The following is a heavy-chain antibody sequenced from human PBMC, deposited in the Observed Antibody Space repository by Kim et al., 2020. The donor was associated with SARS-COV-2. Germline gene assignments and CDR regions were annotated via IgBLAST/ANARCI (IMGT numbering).Heavy chain of an antibody. D-gene: IGHD3-9*01. V-gene: IGHV4-34*01. J-gene: IGHJ4*02. CDR3: ARGRYFDWLFHQSPHYFDY. Sequence: SETLSLTCAVYGDPVNGYYWSWIRQPPGKGLEWIGEINYDRTTNYNPSPKSRATMPLDSAKSQLSLRLTSLTAADTAVDYCARGRYFDWLFHQSPHYFDYWGQGNLVTVSA. CDR2: INYDRTT. CDR1: GDPVNGYY.